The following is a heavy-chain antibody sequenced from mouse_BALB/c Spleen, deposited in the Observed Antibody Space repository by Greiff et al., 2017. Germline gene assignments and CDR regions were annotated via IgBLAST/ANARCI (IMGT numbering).Heavy chain of an antibody. Sequence: DVMLVESGGDLVKPGGSLKLSCAASGFTFSSYGMSWVRQTPDKRLEWVATISSGGSYTYYPDSVKGRFTISRDNAKNTLYLQMSSLKSEDTAMYYCARPLSIDGNYWYAMDYWGQGTSVTVSS. V-gene: IGHV5-6*02. CDR2: ISSGGSYT. D-gene: IGHD2-1*01. CDR3: ARPLSIDGNYWYAMDY. CDR1: GFTFSSYG. J-gene: IGHJ4*01.